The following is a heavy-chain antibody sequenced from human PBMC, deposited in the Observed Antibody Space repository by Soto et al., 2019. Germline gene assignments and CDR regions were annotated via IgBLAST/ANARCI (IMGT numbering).Heavy chain of an antibody. J-gene: IGHJ6*02. CDR3: AKDRRDGYNYYYYYGMDV. D-gene: IGHD5-12*01. Sequence: GGSLRLSCAASGFTFSSYAMSWVRQAPGKGLEWVSAISGSGGSTYYADSVKGRFTISRDNSKNTLYLQMNSLRAEDTAVYYCAKDRRDGYNYYYYYGMDVWGQGTTVTVSS. CDR2: ISGSGGST. CDR1: GFTFSSYA. V-gene: IGHV3-23*01.